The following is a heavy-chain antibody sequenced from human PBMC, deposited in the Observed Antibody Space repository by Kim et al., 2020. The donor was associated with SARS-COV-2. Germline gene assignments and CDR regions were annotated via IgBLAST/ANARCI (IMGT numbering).Heavy chain of an antibody. D-gene: IGHD3-16*02. V-gene: IGHV3-30*18. Sequence: GGSLRLSCAASGFTFSSYGMHWVRQAPGKGLEWVAVISYDGSNKYYADSVKGRFTISRDNSKNTLYLQMNSLRAEDTAVYYCAKDIPEYYDYIWGSYRSTFDYWGQGTLVTVSS. CDR2: ISYDGSNK. CDR3: AKDIPEYYDYIWGSYRSTFDY. J-gene: IGHJ4*02. CDR1: GFTFSSYG.